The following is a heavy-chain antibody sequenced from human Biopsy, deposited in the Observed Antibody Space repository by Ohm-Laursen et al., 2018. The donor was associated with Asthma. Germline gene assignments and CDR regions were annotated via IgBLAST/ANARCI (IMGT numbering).Heavy chain of an antibody. D-gene: IGHD7-27*01. J-gene: IGHJ4*02. CDR2: MYHSGRT. V-gene: IGHV4-30-2*03. CDR1: GGSVSSGNNS. CDR3: ARHWDWGSFFDY. Sequence: SDTLSLTCAVSGGSVSSGNNSWTWIRQPPGKGLEWIGYMYHSGRTYYNPSLKSRVNMSVDTSKNHFSLKLSSVTAADTAVYYCARHWDWGSFFDYWGQGTPVTVSS.